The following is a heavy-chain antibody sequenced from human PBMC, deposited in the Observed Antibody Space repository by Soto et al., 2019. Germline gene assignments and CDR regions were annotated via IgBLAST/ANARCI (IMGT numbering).Heavy chain of an antibody. D-gene: IGHD6-19*01. CDR2: ISYDGSNE. Sequence: QVQVVESGGGVVQPGGSLRLSCAASGFTFRGCGMHWIRQAPGKGLEWVAVISYDGSNEYYSDSVKGRFIISRDNSKNALYLDTTSLRAEDTAMYYCAKDYSTGWYYLDSWGQGTLVTVSS. J-gene: IGHJ4*02. CDR1: GFTFRGCG. CDR3: AKDYSTGWYYLDS. V-gene: IGHV3-30*18.